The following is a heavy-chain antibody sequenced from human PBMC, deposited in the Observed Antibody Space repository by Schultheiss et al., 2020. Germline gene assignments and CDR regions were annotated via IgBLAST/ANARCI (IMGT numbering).Heavy chain of an antibody. V-gene: IGHV3-48*01. CDR3: AATIVVVIGDVNWFNP. Sequence: GESLKISCAASGFTFSSYSMNWVRQAPGKGLEWVSYISSSSSTIYYADSVKGRFTISRDNAKNSLYLQMNSLRAEDTAVYYCAATIVVVIGDVNWFNPWGQGTLVTVSS. CDR2: ISSSSSTI. D-gene: IGHD3-22*01. CDR1: GFTFSSYS. J-gene: IGHJ5*02.